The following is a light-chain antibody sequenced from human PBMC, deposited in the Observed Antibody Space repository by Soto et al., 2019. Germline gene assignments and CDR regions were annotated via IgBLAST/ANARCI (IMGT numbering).Light chain of an antibody. CDR1: QSVSSY. V-gene: IGKV3-11*01. Sequence: EIVLTQSPATLSLSPEETATLSCRASQSVSSYLAWYQQKPGQAPRLLIYDASTRATGIPARFSGSGSGTDFTLSNSSLEPEDFAVYYCQQRSNWPPSLTFGGGTKVEIK. CDR2: DAS. J-gene: IGKJ4*01. CDR3: QQRSNWPPSLT.